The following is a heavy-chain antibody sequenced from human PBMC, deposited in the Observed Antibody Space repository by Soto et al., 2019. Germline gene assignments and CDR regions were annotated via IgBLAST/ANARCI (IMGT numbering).Heavy chain of an antibody. V-gene: IGHV1-24*01. J-gene: IGHJ4*02. D-gene: IGHD3-10*01. CDR3: ATVAKGSRSYYCFDY. CDR1: GYTLTELS. CDR2: FDPEDGET. Sequence: GASVKVSCKVSGYTLTELSMHWVRQAPGKGLEWMGGFDPEDGETIYAQKFQGRVTMTEDTSTDTAYMELSSLRSEDTAVYYCATVAKGSRSYYCFDYWGQGTLVTVSS.